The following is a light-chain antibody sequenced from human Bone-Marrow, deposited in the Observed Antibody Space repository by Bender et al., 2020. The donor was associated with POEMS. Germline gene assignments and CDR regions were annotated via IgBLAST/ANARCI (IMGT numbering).Light chain of an antibody. Sequence: QSVLTQPPSASGTPGQRVTISCSGSSSKFGSYPVNWYQQLPGAAPKLVIFNNSQRPSGVPDRFSGSNSGTSASLAISGLLSGDEADFYCATWDDSLNSWVFGGGTKLTVL. V-gene: IGLV1-44*01. CDR3: ATWDDSLNSWV. CDR2: NNS. CDR1: SSKFGSYP. J-gene: IGLJ3*02.